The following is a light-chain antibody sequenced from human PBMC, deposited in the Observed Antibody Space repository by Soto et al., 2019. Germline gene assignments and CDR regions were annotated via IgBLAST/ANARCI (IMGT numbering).Light chain of an antibody. CDR1: QSLLHSNGYNY. CDR3: MQPLQSWT. V-gene: IGKV2-28*01. Sequence: DIVMTQSPLSLPVTPGEPASISCRSSQSLLHSNGYNYLDWYLQKPGQSPQLLIYLGSNRASGVPDRFSGSGSGREFTLKISRVEDEDVGVYYCMQPLQSWTFGQGTKVEIK. CDR2: LGS. J-gene: IGKJ1*01.